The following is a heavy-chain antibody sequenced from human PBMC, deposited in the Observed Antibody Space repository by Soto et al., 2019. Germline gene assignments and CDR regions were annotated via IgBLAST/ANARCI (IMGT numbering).Heavy chain of an antibody. D-gene: IGHD6-6*01. Sequence: QLQLQESGPGLVKPSETLSLTCTVSGGSISSSSYYWGWIRQPPGKGLEWIGSIYYSGSTYYNPSLKSRVTISVDTSKNQFSLKLSSVTAADTAVYYCARHPLSSSSYFFSWFDPWGQGTLVTVSS. J-gene: IGHJ5*02. CDR1: GGSISSSSYY. CDR3: ARHPLSSSSYFFSWFDP. CDR2: IYYSGST. V-gene: IGHV4-39*01.